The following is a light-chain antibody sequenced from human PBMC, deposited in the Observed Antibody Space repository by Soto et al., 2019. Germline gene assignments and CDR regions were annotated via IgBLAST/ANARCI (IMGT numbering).Light chain of an antibody. V-gene: IGKV3-20*01. CDR3: QQYGSSPFT. CDR2: GAS. Sequence: EIVSTQSTGTLSLSPGERATLSCRASQSVSSSYLAWYQQKPGQAPRLLIYGASSRATGIPDRFSGSGSGTDVTLTISRLEPEDFAVYYCQQYGSSPFTFGPGTKVDIK. CDR1: QSVSSSY. J-gene: IGKJ3*01.